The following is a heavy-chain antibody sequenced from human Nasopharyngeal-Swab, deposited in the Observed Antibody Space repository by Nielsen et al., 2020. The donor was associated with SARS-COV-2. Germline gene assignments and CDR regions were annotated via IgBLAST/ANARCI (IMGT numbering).Heavy chain of an antibody. Sequence: SVKVSCKASGGTFSSYAISWVRQAPGQGLEWMGGIIPILGIANYAQKFQGRVTFTADKSTSTAYMELSSLRSEDTAVYYCALAYCGGDCFIGGMDVWGQGTTVTVSS. V-gene: IGHV1-69*10. D-gene: IGHD2-21*02. CDR3: ALAYCGGDCFIGGMDV. J-gene: IGHJ6*02. CDR2: IIPILGIA. CDR1: GGTFSSYA.